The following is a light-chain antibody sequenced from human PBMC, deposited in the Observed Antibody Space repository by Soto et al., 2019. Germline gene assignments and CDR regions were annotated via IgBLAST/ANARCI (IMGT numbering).Light chain of an antibody. V-gene: IGLV1-51*01. CDR2: DND. CDR1: GPNIGGNY. J-gene: IGLJ2*01. Sequence: QSVLTQPPSVSAAPGQNVTISCSGSGPNIGGNYVSWYQQVPGTAPKLLIYDNDQRPSGIPDRFSASKSGTSATLGITGLQNGDEDDYYCGTWDDSLSVELFGGGTKLTVL. CDR3: GTWDDSLSVEL.